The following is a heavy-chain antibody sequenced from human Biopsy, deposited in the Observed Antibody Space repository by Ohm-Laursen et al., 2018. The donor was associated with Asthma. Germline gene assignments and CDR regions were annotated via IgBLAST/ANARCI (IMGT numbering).Heavy chain of an antibody. D-gene: IGHD5-12*01. CDR2: LILVVGTT. V-gene: IGHV1-69*13. Sequence: SVKVSCKASGDSISNYAISWVRQDPGQGLEWMGGLILVVGTTDHAQMFEGRVTITADESTSTVYMELSSLSSEDTALYYCARGYSCSDRIVYYYSGLEVWGQGTTVTVSS. CDR3: ARGYSCSDRIVYYYSGLEV. CDR1: GDSISNYA. J-gene: IGHJ6*02.